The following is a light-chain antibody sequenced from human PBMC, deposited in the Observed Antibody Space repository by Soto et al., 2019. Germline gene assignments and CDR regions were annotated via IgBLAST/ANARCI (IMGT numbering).Light chain of an antibody. J-gene: IGLJ3*02. CDR1: ASDIGADFD. CDR2: RNT. V-gene: IGLV1-40*01. CDR3: QSYDTRPV. Sequence: QSVLTQPPSGSGAPGQRVTISCSGSASDIGADFDVHWYQHLPGTAPKLVISRNTNRPSGVPDRFSGSKSGTSASLTIAGLQPEDEADYSCQSYDTRPVFGGGTKLTVL.